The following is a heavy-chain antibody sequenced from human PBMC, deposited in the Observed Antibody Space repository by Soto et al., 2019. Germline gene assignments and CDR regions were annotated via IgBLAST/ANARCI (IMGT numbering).Heavy chain of an antibody. J-gene: IGHJ6*02. Sequence: GSLRLSCAASGFTFSSYAMHWVRQAPGKGLEWVVVISYDGSNKYYADSVKGRFTISRDNSKNTLYLQMNSLRAEDTAVYYCARDSRGLDVWGQGTTVTVSS. CDR1: GFTFSSYA. V-gene: IGHV3-30-3*01. D-gene: IGHD3-10*01. CDR3: ARDSRGLDV. CDR2: ISYDGSNK.